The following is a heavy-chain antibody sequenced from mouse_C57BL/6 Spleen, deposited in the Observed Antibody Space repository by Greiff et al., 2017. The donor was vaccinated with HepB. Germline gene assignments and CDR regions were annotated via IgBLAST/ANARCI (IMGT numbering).Heavy chain of an antibody. CDR2: IRLKSDNYAT. J-gene: IGHJ4*01. Sequence: DVQLQESGGGLVQPGGSMKLSCVASGFTFSNYWMNWVRQSPEKGLEWVAQIRLKSDNYATHYAESVKGRFTISRDDSKSSVYLQMNNLRAEDTGIYYCTGGDIYYYAMDYWGQGTSVTVSS. CDR3: TGGDIYYYAMDY. V-gene: IGHV6-3*01. CDR1: GFTFSNYW.